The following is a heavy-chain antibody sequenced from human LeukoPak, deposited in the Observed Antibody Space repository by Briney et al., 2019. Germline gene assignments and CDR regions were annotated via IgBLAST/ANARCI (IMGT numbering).Heavy chain of an antibody. J-gene: IGHJ6*03. CDR2: IITYNGNT. Sequence: GSPVKVSCKTSGYTFTSYGLSWVRQAPGQGLEWMGCIITYNGNTYYSQKLQGRVTMTTDTSTSTAYMELRSLRSDDTAVYYCAKTTVTSEEYFYYYMDVWGKGTTVTVSS. CDR1: GYTFTSYG. D-gene: IGHD4-17*01. V-gene: IGHV1-18*01. CDR3: AKTTVTSEEYFYYYMDV.